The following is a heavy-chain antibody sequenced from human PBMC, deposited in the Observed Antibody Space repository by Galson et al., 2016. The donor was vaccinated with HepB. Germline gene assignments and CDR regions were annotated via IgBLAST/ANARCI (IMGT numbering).Heavy chain of an antibody. J-gene: IGHJ4*02. CDR3: AGYCRGGSCSGQGSFDY. Sequence: SLRLSCAASGFTFGDYTLSWVRQAPGRGLEWVSSVGSCPPGTCYADSVTGRFTISRDFSKNTVYLQMNSLRAEDTAVYYCAGYCRGGSCSGQGSFDYWSQGTLVTVSS. CDR1: GFTFGDYT. D-gene: IGHD2-15*01. V-gene: IGHV3-23*01. CDR2: VGSCPPGT.